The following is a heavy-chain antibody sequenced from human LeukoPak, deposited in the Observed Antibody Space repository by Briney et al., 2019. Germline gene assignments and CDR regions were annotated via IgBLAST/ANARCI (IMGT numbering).Heavy chain of an antibody. J-gene: IGHJ4*02. D-gene: IGHD6-6*01. Sequence: ASVKVSCKSSGYTFTDYYIHWVRQAPGQGLEWMGWINPNRGGTNYAQKFQGRVSMTRDTSISTAYMELSRLRSDDTAVFYCARSDRRIAARPADYWGQGTLVTVSS. V-gene: IGHV1-2*02. CDR2: INPNRGGT. CDR3: ARSDRRIAARPADY. CDR1: GYTFTDYY.